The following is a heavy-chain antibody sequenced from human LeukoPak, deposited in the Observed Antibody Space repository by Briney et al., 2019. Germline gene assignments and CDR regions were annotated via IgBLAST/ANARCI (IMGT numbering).Heavy chain of an antibody. V-gene: IGHV3-21*01. CDR1: GFTFSSYS. J-gene: IGHJ3*02. CDR3: ARDRPGFLGTFDI. CDR2: ISSSSSYV. D-gene: IGHD6-6*01. Sequence: PGGSLRLSCAASGFTFSSYSMNWVRQAPGKGLEWVSSISSSSSYVSYADSVKGQFTISRDNARKSLYLQMNSPRAEDTAVYYCARDRPGFLGTFDIWGQGTMVTVSS.